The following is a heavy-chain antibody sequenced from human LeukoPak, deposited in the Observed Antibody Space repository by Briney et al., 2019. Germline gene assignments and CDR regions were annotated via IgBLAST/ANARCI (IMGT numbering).Heavy chain of an antibody. Sequence: SETLSLTCTVSGGSMTSSVYYWGWIRQLPGKGLEWIGSIYYNGSTYYNPSLKSRVTISVDTSKKRFSLRLSSVTAADSAFYYCAREGSGSLFYYGMDVWGQGTTVTVSS. CDR3: AREGSGSLFYYGMDV. D-gene: IGHD3-10*01. CDR1: GGSMTSSVYY. CDR2: IYYNGST. J-gene: IGHJ6*02. V-gene: IGHV4-39*02.